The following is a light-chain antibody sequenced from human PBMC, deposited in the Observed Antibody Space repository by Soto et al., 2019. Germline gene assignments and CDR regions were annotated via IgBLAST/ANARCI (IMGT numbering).Light chain of an antibody. CDR1: SSNIGTNY. V-gene: IGLV1-47*01. CDR3: ATWDDSLSGSWV. CDR2: RNN. J-gene: IGLJ3*02. Sequence: QSVLTQPPSASWTPGQRVTISCSGSSSNIGTNYVYWYQQLPGTAPKLLIYRNNQRPSGVPDRFSGSKSGTSASLAISGLRCEDEADYYCATWDDSLSGSWVFGGGTKLTVL.